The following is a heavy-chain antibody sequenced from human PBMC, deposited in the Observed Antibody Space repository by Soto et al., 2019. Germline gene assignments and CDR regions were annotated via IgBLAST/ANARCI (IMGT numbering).Heavy chain of an antibody. Sequence: PGESLKISCKGSGYSFTSYWIGWVRQMPGKGLEWMGIIYPGDSDTRYSPSFQGQVTISADKSISTAYLQWSSLKVSDTAMYYCARSKYSSGWYGSPLWDPHFDYWGQGTLVTVSS. D-gene: IGHD6-19*01. V-gene: IGHV5-51*01. J-gene: IGHJ4*02. CDR1: GYSFTSYW. CDR3: ARSKYSSGWYGSPLWDPHFDY. CDR2: IYPGDSDT.